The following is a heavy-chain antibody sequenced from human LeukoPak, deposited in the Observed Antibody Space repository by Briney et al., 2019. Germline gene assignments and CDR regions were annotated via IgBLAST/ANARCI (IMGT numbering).Heavy chain of an antibody. D-gene: IGHD2-2*01. Sequence: ASVKVSCKASGYTFTSYGISWVRQAPGQGLEWMGWISAYNGNTNYAQKLQGRVTMTTDTSTSTAYMELRSLRSDDTAVYYCARDLGFVVVPAAMGEYYFDYWGQGTLVTVSS. CDR3: ARDLGFVVVPAAMGEYYFDY. CDR1: GYTFTSYG. CDR2: ISAYNGNT. V-gene: IGHV1-18*01. J-gene: IGHJ4*02.